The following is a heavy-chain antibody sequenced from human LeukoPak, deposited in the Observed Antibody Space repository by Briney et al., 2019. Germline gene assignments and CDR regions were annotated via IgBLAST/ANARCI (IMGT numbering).Heavy chain of an antibody. CDR2: MSSSGNVK. V-gene: IGHV3-48*03. CDR1: GFTFSDYE. D-gene: IGHD4-17*01. Sequence: GGSLRLSCEASGFTFSDYEMNWVRQPPGKGLEWVSYMSSSGNVKYYADSVKGRFTISRDNAKNSLYLQMNSLRAEDTAVYYCASNTYGDCVSFDYWGQGTLVIVSS. J-gene: IGHJ4*02. CDR3: ASNTYGDCVSFDY.